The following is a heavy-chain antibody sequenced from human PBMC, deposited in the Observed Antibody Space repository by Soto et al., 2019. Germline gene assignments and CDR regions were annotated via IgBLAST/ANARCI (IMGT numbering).Heavy chain of an antibody. CDR1: GFAVSINY. D-gene: IGHD1-7*01. CDR2: IHSGGDT. Sequence: QPGGSLRLSCAASGFAVSINYITWVRQAPGKGLEWVSVIHSGGDTHYADSVRGRFTISRDNSKNTLYLQMNSLRAEDTAVYYCARSRTGTTYGGMDVWGQGTTVTVSS. CDR3: ARSRTGTTYGGMDV. V-gene: IGHV3-66*01. J-gene: IGHJ6*02.